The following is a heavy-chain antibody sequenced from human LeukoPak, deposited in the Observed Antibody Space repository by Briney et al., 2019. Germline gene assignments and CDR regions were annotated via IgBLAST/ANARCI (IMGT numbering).Heavy chain of an antibody. CDR3: ASGLGYYDSSGYYYGGSPLDY. Sequence: GESLKISCEGSGYSFTSYWIGWVRQMPGKGLEWMGIIYPGDSDTRYSPSFQGQVTISADKSISTAYLQWSSLKASDTAMYYCASGLGYYDSSGYYYGGSPLDYWGQGTLVTVSS. J-gene: IGHJ4*02. CDR2: IYPGDSDT. CDR1: GYSFTSYW. D-gene: IGHD3-22*01. V-gene: IGHV5-51*01.